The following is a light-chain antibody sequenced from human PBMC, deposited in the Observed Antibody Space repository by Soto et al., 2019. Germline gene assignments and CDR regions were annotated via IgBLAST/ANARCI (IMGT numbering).Light chain of an antibody. Sequence: DIQMTPSPSTLSASVGDRVTITCRASQSISSWLAWYQQKPGKAPKLLIYKASSLESGVPSRFSGSGSGTDFTLTISSLQPEDFATYYCQQSYSTRITFGQGTRLEIK. CDR2: KAS. J-gene: IGKJ5*01. CDR3: QQSYSTRIT. CDR1: QSISSW. V-gene: IGKV1-5*03.